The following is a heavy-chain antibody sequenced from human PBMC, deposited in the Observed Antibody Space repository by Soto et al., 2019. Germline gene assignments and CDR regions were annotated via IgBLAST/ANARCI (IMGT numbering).Heavy chain of an antibody. D-gene: IGHD3-22*01. CDR1: GFTFSSYD. Sequence: GGSLRLSCSASGFTFSSYDRHWVRQGPGKGLEWVSAIGTAGDTNYAGSVKGRCTISRENAKNSLYLQMNSLRAGDTAIYFCARAIGQTLFDYWGQGALVTAPQ. J-gene: IGHJ4*02. V-gene: IGHV3-13*04. CDR2: IGTAGDT. CDR3: ARAIGQTLFDY.